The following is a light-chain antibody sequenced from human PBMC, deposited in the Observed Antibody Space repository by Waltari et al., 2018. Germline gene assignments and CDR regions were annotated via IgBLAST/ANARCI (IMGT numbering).Light chain of an antibody. CDR1: SSDVGDY. V-gene: IGLV2-8*01. J-gene: IGLJ2*01. CDR3: SSYAGSNNLV. Sequence: QSALTQPPSASGSPGPSVTIPCPGTSSDVGDYVSWSQQHPGKAPKLMISEVTKRPSGVPDRFSGSKSGNTASLTVSGLQAEDEADYYCSSYAGSNNLVFGGGTKLTVL. CDR2: EVT.